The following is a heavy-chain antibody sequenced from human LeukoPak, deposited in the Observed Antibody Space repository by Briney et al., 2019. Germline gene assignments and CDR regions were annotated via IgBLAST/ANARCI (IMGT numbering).Heavy chain of an antibody. J-gene: IGHJ1*01. V-gene: IGHV3-23*01. CDR3: ATGFYSSSP. Sequence: QPGGSLRLSCAASGFTFSSYAMSWVRQAPGKGLEWVSAISGSGFTYYADSVKGRFTISRDNSKNTLYLQMNSLIAEQTGINDCATGFYSSSPWAQGTVLSVSS. CDR2: ISGSGFT. D-gene: IGHD6-6*01. CDR1: GFTFSSYA.